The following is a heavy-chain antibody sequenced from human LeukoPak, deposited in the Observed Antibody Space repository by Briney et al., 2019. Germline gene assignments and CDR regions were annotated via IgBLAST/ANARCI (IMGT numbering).Heavy chain of an antibody. V-gene: IGHV4-59*01. J-gene: IGHJ5*02. D-gene: IGHD5-24*01. CDR1: GGSISSSY. Sequence: SETLSLTCTVSGGSISSSYWGWIRHPPGKGLEWIGYIYYSGSTNYNPSFKSRATISVDTSKNHLSLKLSSVTAADTAVYYCARRGVETAAITEDSWFDPWGQGTLVTVSS. CDR2: IYYSGST. CDR3: ARRGVETAAITEDSWFDP.